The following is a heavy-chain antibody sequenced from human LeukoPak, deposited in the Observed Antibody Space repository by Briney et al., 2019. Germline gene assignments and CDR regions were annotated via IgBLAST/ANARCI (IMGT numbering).Heavy chain of an antibody. J-gene: IGHJ4*02. CDR3: ARHGTISSESYFDY. D-gene: IGHD1-14*01. CDR2: IHNSGRT. V-gene: IGHV4-59*08. Sequence: PSETLSLTCTVSGGSISSYYWSWIRQSPGKGLEWIGYIHNSGRTNYNPSLKSRVTGFVDTSKNQVSLRLSSVTAADTAVYYCARHGTISSESYFDYWGQGALVTVSS. CDR1: GGSISSYY.